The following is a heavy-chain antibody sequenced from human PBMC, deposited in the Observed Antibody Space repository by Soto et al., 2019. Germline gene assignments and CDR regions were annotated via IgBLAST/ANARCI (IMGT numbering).Heavy chain of an antibody. J-gene: IGHJ5*02. V-gene: IGHV2-5*02. CDR2: IFWDDDK. Sequence: QITLKESGPTLVKPTQTLTLTCTFSGFSLSTSGVGVGWIRQPPGKALEWLAIIFWDDDKRYSPSLKTRLTLTRDTSKNQVVLTMSNMDPVDTATYYCAHRQTSNWFDPWGQGTLVTVSS. CDR1: GFSLSTSGVG. CDR3: AHRQTSNWFDP.